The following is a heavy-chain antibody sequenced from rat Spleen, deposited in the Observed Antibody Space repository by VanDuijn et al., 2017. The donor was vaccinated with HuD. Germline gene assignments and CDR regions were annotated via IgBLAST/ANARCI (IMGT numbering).Heavy chain of an antibody. CDR1: GFTFSDFG. CDR2: ISPSGGST. D-gene: IGHD1-9*01. Sequence: EVQLVESGGGLVQPGRSLKVSCAASGFTFSDFGMAWVRQAPTKGLEWVATISPSGGSTYYPDSVKGRFTISRDNAKSTQYLQMDSLRSEDTATYYCATYSGYNAYWYFDFWGPGTMVTVSS. CDR3: ATYSGYNAYWYFDF. J-gene: IGHJ1*01. V-gene: IGHV5-29*01.